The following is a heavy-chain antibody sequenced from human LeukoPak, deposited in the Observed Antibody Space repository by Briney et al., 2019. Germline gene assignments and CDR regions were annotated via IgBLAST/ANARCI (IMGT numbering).Heavy chain of an antibody. V-gene: IGHV4-59*01. D-gene: IGHD1-1*01. J-gene: IGHJ4*02. CDR2: IYYSGDT. CDR3: ARDKQPGDY. Sequence: SETLSLTCTVSGDSISPYYWGWIRQPPGKGLEWIGYIYYSGDTTYNPSLKSRVTMSVDTSKNQFSLKLSSVTAADTAVYYCARDKQPGDYWGQGALVTVSS. CDR1: GDSISPYY.